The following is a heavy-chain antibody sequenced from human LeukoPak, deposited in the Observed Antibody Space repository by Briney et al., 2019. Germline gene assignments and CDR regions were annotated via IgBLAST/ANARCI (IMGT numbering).Heavy chain of an antibody. J-gene: IGHJ4*02. Sequence: ASVKVSCKVSGYTLTELSMHWVRQAPGKGLEWMGGFDPEDGETIYAQKFQGRVTMTEDTSTDTAYMELSSLRSEDTAVYYCATVGEYSSSSGGFYYFDYWGRGTLVTVSS. CDR2: FDPEDGET. CDR1: GYTLTELS. V-gene: IGHV1-24*01. CDR3: ATVGEYSSSSGGFYYFDY. D-gene: IGHD6-6*01.